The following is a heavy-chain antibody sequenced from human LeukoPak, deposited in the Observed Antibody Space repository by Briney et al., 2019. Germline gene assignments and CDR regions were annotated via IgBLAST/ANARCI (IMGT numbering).Heavy chain of an antibody. D-gene: IGHD3-16*02. CDR3: ARTSLSACDY. V-gene: IGHV1-3*01. Sequence: GASVKVSCKASGYTFTMFGIHWVRQAPGQRPEWMGWINVGNGNTKYSQKFQDRVTIARETSASTAYMKLNSLTFEDTAVYYCARTSLSACDYWGQGTLVAVSS. CDR1: GYTFTMFG. J-gene: IGHJ4*02. CDR2: INVGNGNT.